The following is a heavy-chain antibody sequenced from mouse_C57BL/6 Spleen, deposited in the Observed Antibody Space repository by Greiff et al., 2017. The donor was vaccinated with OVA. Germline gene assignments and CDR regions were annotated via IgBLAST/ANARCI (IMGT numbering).Heavy chain of an antibody. CDR3: ARNWDENAMDY. CDR2: IYPSDSET. J-gene: IGHJ4*01. V-gene: IGHV1-61*01. CDR1: GYTFTSYW. D-gene: IGHD4-1*01. Sequence: VQLQQPGAELVRPGSSVKLSCKASGYTFTSYWMDWVKQRPGQGLEWIGNIYPSDSETHYNQKFKDKATLTVDKSSSTAYMQLSSLTSEDSAVYYCARNWDENAMDYWGQGTSVTVSS.